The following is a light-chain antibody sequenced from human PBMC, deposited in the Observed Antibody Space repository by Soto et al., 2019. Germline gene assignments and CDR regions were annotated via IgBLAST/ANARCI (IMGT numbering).Light chain of an antibody. V-gene: IGKV1-5*03. CDR1: HNINNY. CDR2: KAS. J-gene: IGKJ1*01. Sequence: DIQMTQSPSTLSASVGDRVTITCRASHNINNYLAWYQQKPGKAPKLLIYKASSLQSGVPSRFSGSGSGTEFTLTISSLQPDDFATYYCQPYNSYWTFGQGTKVEIK. CDR3: QPYNSYWT.